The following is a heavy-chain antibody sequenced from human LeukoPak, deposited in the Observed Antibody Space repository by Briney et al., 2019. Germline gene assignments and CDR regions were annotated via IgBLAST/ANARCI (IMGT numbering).Heavy chain of an antibody. CDR3: AQSLTSRTDVFDI. V-gene: IGHV3-21*01. J-gene: IGHJ3*02. CDR2: ISSSGRYI. Sequence: GGSLRLSCAASGFTFSSYSMNWVRQASGKGLEWVSSISSSGRYIYFADSMKGRFSISRDNVKNSLYLQMDSLRAEDTAMYYCAQSLTSRTDVFDIWGQGTMVTVSS. CDR1: GFTFSSYS.